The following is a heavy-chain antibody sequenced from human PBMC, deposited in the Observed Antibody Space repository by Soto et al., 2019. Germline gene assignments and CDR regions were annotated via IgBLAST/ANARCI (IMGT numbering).Heavy chain of an antibody. D-gene: IGHD1-26*01. CDR2: IYPGDSDT. Sequence: PGLFLKISCKVVGYSFTTYCIARVRQMPGKGLEWMGIIYPGDSDTRYSPSFQGQVIISADKSISTAYLQWSSLKASDTAMYYCARSYRGRNIDVWRQGTTVTVSS. J-gene: IGHJ6*02. V-gene: IGHV5-51*03. CDR1: GYSFTTYC. CDR3: ARSYRGRNIDV.